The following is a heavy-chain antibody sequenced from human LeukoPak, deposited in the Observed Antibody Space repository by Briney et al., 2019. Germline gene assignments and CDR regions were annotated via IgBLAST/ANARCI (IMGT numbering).Heavy chain of an antibody. Sequence: GGSLRLSCAASGFTSSDYGMHWVRQAPGKGLEWVAVISYDGSNKDYVDSVKGRFIISRDNSKNTLYLQVNSLRIEDTAVYYCASGGKQDYWGQGTLVTVSS. V-gene: IGHV3-30*03. CDR2: ISYDGSNK. CDR1: GFTSSDYG. CDR3: ASGGKQDY. D-gene: IGHD4-23*01. J-gene: IGHJ4*02.